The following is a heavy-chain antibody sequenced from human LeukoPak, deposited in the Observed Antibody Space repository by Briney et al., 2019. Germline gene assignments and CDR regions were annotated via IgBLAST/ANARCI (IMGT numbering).Heavy chain of an antibody. CDR1: GGSISSYY. CDR2: IYYSGST. CDR3: ARRHSNGWDAFDI. D-gene: IGHD6-19*01. J-gene: IGHJ3*02. Sequence: SETLSLTCTVSGGSISSYYWSWIRQPPGKGLEWIGYIYYSGSTNYNPSLKSRVTISVDTSMNQFSLKLSSVTAADTAVYYCARRHSNGWDAFDIWGQGTMVTVSS. V-gene: IGHV4-59*08.